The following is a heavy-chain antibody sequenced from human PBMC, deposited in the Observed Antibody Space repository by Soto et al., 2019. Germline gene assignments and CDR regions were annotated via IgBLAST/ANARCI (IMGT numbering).Heavy chain of an antibody. CDR2: ISYDGSNK. CDR3: ARDSPIVVVPAAIEGWFDP. J-gene: IGHJ5*02. D-gene: IGHD2-2*01. Sequence: GGSLRLSCAASGFTFSSYAMHWVRQAPGKGLEWVAVISYDGSNKYYADSVKDRFTISRDNSKNTLYLQMNSLRAEDTAVYYCARDSPIVVVPAAIEGWFDPWGQGTLVTVSS. V-gene: IGHV3-30-3*01. CDR1: GFTFSSYA.